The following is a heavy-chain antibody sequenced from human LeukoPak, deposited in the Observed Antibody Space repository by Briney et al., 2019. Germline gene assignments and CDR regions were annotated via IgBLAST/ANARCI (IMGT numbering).Heavy chain of an antibody. J-gene: IGHJ5*02. CDR2: IYYSGST. D-gene: IGHD3-10*01. Sequence: SQTLSLTCTVSGGSISSGDYYWSWIRQHPGKGLEWTGYIYYSGSTYYNPSLKSRVTISLHTSKIQFSLRLNSVTAADTAVYYCAREASGNWFDPWGQGTLVTVSS. CDR3: AREASGNWFDP. CDR1: GGSISSGDYY. V-gene: IGHV4-31*03.